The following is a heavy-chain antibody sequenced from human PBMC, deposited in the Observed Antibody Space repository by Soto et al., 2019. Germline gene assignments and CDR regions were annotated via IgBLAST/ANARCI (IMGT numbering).Heavy chain of an antibody. CDR1: GYTFTSYY. D-gene: IGHD3-3*01. CDR3: ARGLRFLEWLSPRRYYGLAV. V-gene: IGHV1-46*01. CDR2: INPSGGST. Sequence: ASVKVSCKASGYTFTSYYMHWVRQAPGQGLEWMGIINPSGGSTSYAQKFQGRVTMTRDTSTSTVYMELSSLRSEDTAVYYCARGLRFLEWLSPRRYYGLAVWGQGTTVTVSS. J-gene: IGHJ6*02.